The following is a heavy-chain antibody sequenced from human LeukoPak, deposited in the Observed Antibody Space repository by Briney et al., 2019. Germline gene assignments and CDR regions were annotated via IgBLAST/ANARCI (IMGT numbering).Heavy chain of an antibody. V-gene: IGHV4-31*03. CDR2: IYYSGST. D-gene: IGHD2/OR15-2a*01. CDR3: ARDGGPYNRRPPQYNWFDP. J-gene: IGHJ5*02. CDR1: GGSISSGGYY. Sequence: PSETLSLTCTVSGGSISSGGYYWSWIRQHPGKGLEWIGYIYYSGSTYYNPSLKSRVTISVDTSKNQFSLKLSSVTAADTAVYYCARDGGPYNRRPPQYNWFDPWGQGTLVTVSS.